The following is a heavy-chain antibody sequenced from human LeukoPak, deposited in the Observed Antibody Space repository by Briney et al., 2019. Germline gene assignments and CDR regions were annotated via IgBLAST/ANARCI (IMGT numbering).Heavy chain of an antibody. Sequence: GGSLRLSCAASGFTFSNYAMSWVRQAPEKGLEWVSAISGSGSSTYYADSVKGRFTLSRDNSKNTLYLQMNSLRAEDTAVYYCARGPQGNFFNDIWGQGTLVPVSS. CDR2: ISGSGSST. CDR3: ARGPQGNFFNDI. V-gene: IGHV3-23*01. CDR1: GFTFSNYA. J-gene: IGHJ3*02. D-gene: IGHD2/OR15-2a*01.